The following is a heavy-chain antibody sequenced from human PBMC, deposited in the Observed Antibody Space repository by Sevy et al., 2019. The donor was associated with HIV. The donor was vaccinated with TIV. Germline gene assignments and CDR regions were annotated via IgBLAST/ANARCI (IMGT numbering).Heavy chain of an antibody. J-gene: IGHJ4*02. CDR1: GFTFTDYG. D-gene: IGHD5-12*01. CDR3: AKALNIVATILN. CDR2: IPFDGSRE. V-gene: IGHV3-30*02. Sequence: GGSLRLSCVASGFTFTDYGMLWVRQVPGRGLEWVAFIPFDGSREYYTDSVKGRFTISRDDSKNTLYLQMNSLRSEDTAVYYCAKALNIVATILNWGQGTLVTVSS.